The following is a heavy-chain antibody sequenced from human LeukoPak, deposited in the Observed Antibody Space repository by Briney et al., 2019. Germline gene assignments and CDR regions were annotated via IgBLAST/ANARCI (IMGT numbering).Heavy chain of an antibody. CDR3: ARGGDYYDMDY. J-gene: IGHJ4*02. D-gene: IGHD3-22*01. Sequence: ASVKVSCKASGYTFTSYGISWVRQAPGQGLEWMGWISAYNGNTNYAQKLQGRVTMTTVTSTSTAYMELRSLRSGDTAVYYCARGGDYYDMDYWGQGTLVTVSS. CDR2: ISAYNGNT. V-gene: IGHV1-18*01. CDR1: GYTFTSYG.